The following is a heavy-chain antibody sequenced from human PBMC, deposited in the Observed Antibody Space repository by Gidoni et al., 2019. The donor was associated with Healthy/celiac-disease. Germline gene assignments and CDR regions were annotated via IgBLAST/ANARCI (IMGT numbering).Heavy chain of an antibody. J-gene: IGHJ6*02. CDR2: ISYDGSNK. CDR3: ARDRRTARAYYYYYGMDV. Sequence: GFTFSSYAMHWVRQAPGKGLEWVAVISYDGSNKYYADSVKGRFTISRDNSKNTLYLQMNSLRAEDTAVYYCARDRRTARAYYYYYGMDVWGQGTTVTVSS. CDR1: GFTFSSYA. V-gene: IGHV3-30-3*01.